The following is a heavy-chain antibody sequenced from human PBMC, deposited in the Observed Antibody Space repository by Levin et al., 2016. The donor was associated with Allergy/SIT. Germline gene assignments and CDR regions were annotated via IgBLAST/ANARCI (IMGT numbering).Heavy chain of an antibody. CDR2: ISAYNGNT. CDR3: ARDDNRRANDY. V-gene: IGHV1-18*01. Sequence: WVRQAPGQGLEWMGWISAYNGNTNYAQKLQGRVTMTTDTSTSTAYMELRSLRSDDTAVYYCARDDNRRANDYWGQGTLVTVSS. J-gene: IGHJ4*02. D-gene: IGHD3-22*01.